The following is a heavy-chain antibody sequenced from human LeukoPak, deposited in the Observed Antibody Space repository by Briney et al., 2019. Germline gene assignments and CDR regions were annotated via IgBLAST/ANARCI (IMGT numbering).Heavy chain of an antibody. CDR3: ARVGYDYVWGSPQTDNWFDP. D-gene: IGHD3-16*01. Sequence: GGSLRLSCAASGFTFSSYSMNWVRQAPGKGLEWVSSISSSSSYIYYADSVKGRFTISRDNAKNSLYLQMNSLRAEDTAVYYCARVGYDYVWGSPQTDNWFDPWGQGTLVTVYS. CDR1: GFTFSSYS. J-gene: IGHJ5*02. V-gene: IGHV3-21*01. CDR2: ISSSSSYI.